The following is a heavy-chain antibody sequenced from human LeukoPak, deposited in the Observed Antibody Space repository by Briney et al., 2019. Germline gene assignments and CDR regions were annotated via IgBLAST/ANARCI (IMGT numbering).Heavy chain of an antibody. CDR3: VGLFVERARGNGGGDY. V-gene: IGHV4-39*01. CDR2: IYYSGST. J-gene: IGHJ4*02. D-gene: IGHD1-1*01. CDR1: GGSIRSSSYY. Sequence: SETLSLTSTVSGGSIRSSSYYWGWIRQPPGKGLEWIGCIYYSGSTYYNPPLKSRVTIYVDTSKDQFSLQLRSGTAADTAVYYCVGLFVERARGNGGGDYWGQGTLVTVSS.